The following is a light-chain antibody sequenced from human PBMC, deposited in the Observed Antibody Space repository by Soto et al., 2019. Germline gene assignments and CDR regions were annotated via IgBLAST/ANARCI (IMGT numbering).Light chain of an antibody. V-gene: IGKV3-15*01. J-gene: IGKJ1*01. CDR1: QSISSN. Sequence: EIVMTQSPATRSVSPMGLATPSCMASQSISSNLAWYQQKPGQAPRLLISGASTRATDIPARFSGSGSGTDFTLTISRLQSEDFVVYYCQHYSAWPPTFGQGTKVDIK. CDR3: QHYSAWPPT. CDR2: GAS.